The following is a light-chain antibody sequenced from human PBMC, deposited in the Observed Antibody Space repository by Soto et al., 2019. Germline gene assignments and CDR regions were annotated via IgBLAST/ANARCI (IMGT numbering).Light chain of an antibody. Sequence: EIVLTQSPGTLSLSPGETATLSCRASQSVSSSFLAWYQQKPGQAPRLLIYGASTRATGFPDRFRGSGFVTDFTLTISRLEPADFAVYFCQQDGTSSTFGQGTKVEIK. V-gene: IGKV3-20*01. CDR3: QQDGTSST. CDR2: GAS. J-gene: IGKJ1*01. CDR1: QSVSSSF.